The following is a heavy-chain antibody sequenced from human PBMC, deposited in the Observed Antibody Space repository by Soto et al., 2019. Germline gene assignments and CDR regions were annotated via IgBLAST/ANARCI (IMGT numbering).Heavy chain of an antibody. CDR1: EFTFSTYA. Sequence: VGSLRLSCVASEFTFSTYAMGWVRQAPGKGLEWVSGISGRGGTTNYADSVKGRFTISRDNSKNTLFLQMNSLRGEDTAVYYCAKIAEAVAGTVYGYWGQGTLVTVSS. D-gene: IGHD6-19*01. CDR3: AKIAEAVAGTVYGY. V-gene: IGHV3-23*01. CDR2: ISGRGGTT. J-gene: IGHJ4*02.